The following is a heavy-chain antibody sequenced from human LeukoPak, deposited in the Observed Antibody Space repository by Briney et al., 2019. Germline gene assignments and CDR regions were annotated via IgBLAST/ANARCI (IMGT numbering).Heavy chain of an antibody. CDR3: ARESSIIIHAVIYYFDY. CDR2: INPNSGGT. J-gene: IGHJ4*02. D-gene: IGHD2-21*01. Sequence: ASVKVSCKASGYTFTGYYMHWVRQAPGQGLEWMGWINPNSGGTNYAQKFQGRVTMTRDTSISTAYMEMSRLRSDDTAVYYCARESSIIIHAVIYYFDYWGQGTLVTVSS. CDR1: GYTFTGYY. V-gene: IGHV1-2*02.